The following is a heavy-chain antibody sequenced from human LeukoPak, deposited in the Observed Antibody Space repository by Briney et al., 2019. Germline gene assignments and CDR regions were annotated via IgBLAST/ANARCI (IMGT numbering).Heavy chain of an antibody. CDR3: ARGPQAARTFFDY. J-gene: IGHJ4*02. CDR1: GGTFSSYA. V-gene: IGHV1-69*05. Sequence: ASVKVSCKASGGTFSSYAISWVRQAPGQGLEWMGGIIPIFGTANYAQKFQGRVTITTDESTSTAYMELSSLRSEDTAVYYCARGPQAARTFFDYWGQGTLVTVSP. CDR2: IIPIFGTA. D-gene: IGHD6-6*01.